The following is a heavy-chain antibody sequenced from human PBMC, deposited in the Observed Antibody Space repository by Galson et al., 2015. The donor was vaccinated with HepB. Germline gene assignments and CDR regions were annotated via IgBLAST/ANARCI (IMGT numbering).Heavy chain of an antibody. Sequence: SVKVSCKASGYTFTSYAMHWVRQAPGQRLEWMGWINAGNGNTKYSQKFQGRVTITRDTSASTAYMELSSLRSEDTAVYYCAREGQYCTNGVCYGYYFDYWGQGTLVTVSS. CDR1: GYTFTSYA. V-gene: IGHV1-3*01. CDR2: INAGNGNT. D-gene: IGHD2-8*01. CDR3: AREGQYCTNGVCYGYYFDY. J-gene: IGHJ4*02.